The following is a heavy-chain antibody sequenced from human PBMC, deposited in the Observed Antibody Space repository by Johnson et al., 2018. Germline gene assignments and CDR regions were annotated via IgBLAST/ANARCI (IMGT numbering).Heavy chain of an antibody. V-gene: IGHV3-30*18. CDR1: GFTFSSYG. CDR2: ISYDGINK. CDR3: AKSDLPSGTYYPNAFDI. Sequence: QVQLVQSGGGVVQPGRSLRLSCAASGFTFSSYGMHWVRQAPGKGLEWVAVISYDGINKYYADSVKGRFPISRENPKTTVYLQMNSLRAEDKSVYYCAKSDLPSGTYYPNAFDIWGQGTMVTGSA. D-gene: IGHD1-26*01. J-gene: IGHJ3*02.